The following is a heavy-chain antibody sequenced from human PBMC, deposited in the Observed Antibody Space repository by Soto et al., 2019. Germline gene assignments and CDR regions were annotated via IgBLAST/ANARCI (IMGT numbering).Heavy chain of an antibody. CDR2: ISGSGGST. CDR3: AKAATLVRGVIIKPLDY. J-gene: IGHJ4*02. V-gene: IGHV3-23*01. D-gene: IGHD3-10*01. Sequence: GGSLRLSCAASGFTFSSYAMSWVRQAPGKGLEWVSAISGSGGSTYYADSVKGRFTISRDNSKNTLYLQMNSLRAEDTAVYYCAKAATLVRGVIIKPLDYWGQGTLVTVSS. CDR1: GFTFSSYA.